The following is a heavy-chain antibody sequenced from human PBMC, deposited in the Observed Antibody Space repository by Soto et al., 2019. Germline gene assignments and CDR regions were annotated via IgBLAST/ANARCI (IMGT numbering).Heavy chain of an antibody. D-gene: IGHD4-17*01. CDR2: IYYTGTT. V-gene: IGHV4-31*03. CDR3: ARANTTGTTFDS. CDR1: GGSITSGGYY. Sequence: QLPLQEPGPGLVQPFQTLSLTCSVSGGSITSGGYYWSWIRQVPGKGLEWIGNIYYTGTTYYNAALKSRLTISVDTSKSQFSLNLSSVTAADTAVYFCARANTTGTTFDSWGQGTQVTVSS. J-gene: IGHJ4*02.